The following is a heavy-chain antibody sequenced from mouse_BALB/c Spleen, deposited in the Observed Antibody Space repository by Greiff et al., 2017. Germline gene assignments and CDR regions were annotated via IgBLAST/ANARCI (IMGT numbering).Heavy chain of an antibody. J-gene: IGHJ3*01. Sequence: EVKLVDSGAELVKPGASVKLSCTASGFNIKDTYMHWVKQRPEQGLEWIGRIDPANGNTKYDPKFQGKATITADTSSNTAYLQLSSLTSEDTAVYYCATYGYDEAWFAYWGQGTLVTVSA. V-gene: IGHV14-3*02. CDR1: GFNIKDTY. D-gene: IGHD2-2*01. CDR2: IDPANGNT. CDR3: ATYGYDEAWFAY.